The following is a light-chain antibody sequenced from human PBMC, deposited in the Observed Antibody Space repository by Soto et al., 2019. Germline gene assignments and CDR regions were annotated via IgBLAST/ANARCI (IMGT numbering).Light chain of an antibody. V-gene: IGLV2-8*01. CDR2: EVN. CDR3: SSYAGSNNYV. CDR1: SSDVGGYNS. J-gene: IGLJ1*01. Sequence: QAVVTQPPSASGSPGQSVTISCTGTSSDVGGYNSVSWYQHHPGKAPTLMIFEVNKRPSGVPDRFSGSKSDNTASLTVYGLQAEDEADYYCSSYAGSNNYVFGTGTKLTVL.